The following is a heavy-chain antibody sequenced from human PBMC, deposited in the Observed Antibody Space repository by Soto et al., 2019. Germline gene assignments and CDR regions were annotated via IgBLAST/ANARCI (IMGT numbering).Heavy chain of an antibody. J-gene: IGHJ6*02. CDR3: ARIAVGGTTSCVDV. D-gene: IGHD2-2*01. CDR2: ISGSGDTK. V-gene: IGHV3-11*01. CDR1: RFTFSDYY. Sequence: GGSLRLSCAAPRFTFSDYYMSWIRQAPGKGLEWVSYISGSGDTKYYADSVRGRFTISRDNAKNSLYLQMSSLRAGDTAVYYCARIAVGGTTSCVDVWGQGTTVT.